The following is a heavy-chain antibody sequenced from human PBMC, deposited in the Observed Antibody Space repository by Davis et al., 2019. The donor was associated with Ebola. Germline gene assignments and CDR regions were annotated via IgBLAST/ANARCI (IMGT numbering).Heavy chain of an antibody. J-gene: IGHJ4*02. V-gene: IGHV3-23*01. CDR2: ISGSGGST. D-gene: IGHD5-18*01. Sequence: GESLKISCAASGFTFSSYAMSWVRQAPGKGLEWVSAISGSGGSTYYADSVKGRFTISRDNSKNTLYLQMNGLRAEDTAMYYCARGERGYSYGHQKSPSDYWGQGTLVTVSS. CDR1: GFTFSSYA. CDR3: ARGERGYSYGHQKSPSDY.